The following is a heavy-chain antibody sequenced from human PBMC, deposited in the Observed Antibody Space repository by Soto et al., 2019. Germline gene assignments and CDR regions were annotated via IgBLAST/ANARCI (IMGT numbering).Heavy chain of an antibody. CDR1: GVSFSTYY. J-gene: IGHJ4*02. CDR2: IYYSGSS. Sequence: QVQLQESGPGLVKPSETLSLTCTVSGVSFSTYYWSWIRQAPGKGLEWIGYIYYSGSSNYNSSLKSRVTMSVDTSKNQLSLQLSSVTAADTAVYYCARDQGGPFDYWGQGTLVTVSS. D-gene: IGHD2-15*01. V-gene: IGHV4-59*01. CDR3: ARDQGGPFDY.